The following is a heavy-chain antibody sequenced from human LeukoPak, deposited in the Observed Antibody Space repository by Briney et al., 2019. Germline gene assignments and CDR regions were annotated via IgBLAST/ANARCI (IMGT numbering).Heavy chain of an antibody. CDR3: ARAPSGLLWFGELSPNYYYGMDV. J-gene: IGHJ6*04. D-gene: IGHD3-10*01. CDR2: INHSGST. V-gene: IGHV4-34*01. Sequence: SETLSLTCAVYGGSFSGYYWSWIRQPPGKGLEWIGEINHSGSTNYNPSLKSRVTISVDTSKNQFSLKLSSVTAADTAVYYCARAPSGLLWFGELSPNYYYGMDVWAKGTTVTVPS. CDR1: GGSFSGYY.